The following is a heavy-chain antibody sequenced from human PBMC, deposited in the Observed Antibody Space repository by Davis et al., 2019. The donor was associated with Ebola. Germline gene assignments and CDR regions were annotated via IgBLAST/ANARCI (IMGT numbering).Heavy chain of an antibody. CDR2: INAGNGNT. D-gene: IGHD4-17*01. CDR3: ATEKFLDGDLFYYYGLDV. Sequence: AASVKVSCKASGYTFTSYAMHWVRQAPGQRLEWMGWINAGNGNTKYSQKFQGRVTITRDTSASTAYMELGILRSEDTAVYYCATEKFLDGDLFYYYGLDVWGQGTTVTVSS. V-gene: IGHV1-3*01. J-gene: IGHJ6*02. CDR1: GYTFTSYA.